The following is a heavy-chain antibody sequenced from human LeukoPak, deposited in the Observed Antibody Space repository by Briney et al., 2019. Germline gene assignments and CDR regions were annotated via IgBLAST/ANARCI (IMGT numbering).Heavy chain of an antibody. CDR2: FYYSQST. J-gene: IGHJ4*02. Sequence: PSETLSLTCTVSGRSISSSSYYWGWIRQPPGKGLEWIGSFYYSQSTYYNPSLKSRVTISVDTAKNQFSLKLSSVTAADTAVYYCTTWIQLTRSFDYWGQGTLVTVSS. V-gene: IGHV4-39*01. D-gene: IGHD5-18*01. CDR3: TTWIQLTRSFDY. CDR1: GRSISSSSYY.